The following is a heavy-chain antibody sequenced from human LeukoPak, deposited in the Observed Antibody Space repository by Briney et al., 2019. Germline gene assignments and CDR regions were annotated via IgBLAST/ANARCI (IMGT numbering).Heavy chain of an antibody. CDR3: AIGLTTVVSTGDY. Sequence: GASVKVSCKASGYTFTGYYMHWVRQAPGQGLEWMGRINPNSGGTNYAQKFQGRVTMTRDTSISTAYMELSRLRSDDTAVYYCAIGLTTVVSTGDYWGQGTLVTVSS. CDR2: INPNSGGT. V-gene: IGHV1-2*06. J-gene: IGHJ4*02. CDR1: GYTFTGYY. D-gene: IGHD4-23*01.